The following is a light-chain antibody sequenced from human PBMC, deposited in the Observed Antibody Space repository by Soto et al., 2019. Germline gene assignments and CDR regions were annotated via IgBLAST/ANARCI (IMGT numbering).Light chain of an antibody. J-gene: IGKJ5*01. Sequence: DIQMTQSPSSLSASVTDKVTITCRASQSISTYLNWYQQKPGQAPQLLIYSASNLQSGVPSRFSGSGSGTEFTLTISSLHPEDFAAYYCQQSYTTPVTFGQGTRLEIK. CDR1: QSISTY. CDR3: QQSYTTPVT. V-gene: IGKV1-39*01. CDR2: SAS.